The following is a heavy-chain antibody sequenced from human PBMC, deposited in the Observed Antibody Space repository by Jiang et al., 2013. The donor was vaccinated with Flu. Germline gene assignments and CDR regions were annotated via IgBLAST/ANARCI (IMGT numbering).Heavy chain of an antibody. CDR2: IKYDGSNE. CDR3: ARDGATGTTGGMDV. J-gene: IGHJ6*02. V-gene: IGHV3-33*05. Sequence: VQLVESGGGVVQPGRSLRLSCAASGITFSDYGMHWVRQAPGKGLEWVAVIKYDGSNEYYGDFVRGRFTISRDNSKNMLYLQMNSLRPEDTALYYCARDGATGTTGGMDVWGQGTTVTVSS. D-gene: IGHD1-1*01. CDR1: GITFSDYG.